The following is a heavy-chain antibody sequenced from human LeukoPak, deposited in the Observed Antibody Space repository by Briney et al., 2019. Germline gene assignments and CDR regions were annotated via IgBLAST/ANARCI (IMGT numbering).Heavy chain of an antibody. V-gene: IGHV4-38-2*02. CDR3: ARAGNTAMVYYYYYYMDV. CDR1: GYSISSGYY. J-gene: IGHJ6*03. D-gene: IGHD5-18*01. CDR2: IYHSGST. Sequence: SETLSLTCTVSGYSISSGYYWGWMRQPPGKGLEWSGSIYHSGSTYYNPSLKSRVTISVDTSKNQFSLKLSSVTAADTAVYYCARAGNTAMVYYYYYYMDVWGKGTTVTISS.